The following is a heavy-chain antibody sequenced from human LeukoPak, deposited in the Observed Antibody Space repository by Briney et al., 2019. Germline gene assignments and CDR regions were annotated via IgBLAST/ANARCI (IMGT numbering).Heavy chain of an antibody. Sequence: SETLSLTCTVSGGSISSSSYYWGWIRQPPGKGLEWIGSIYYSGSTYYNPSLKSRVTISVDTSKNQFSLKLSSVTAADTAVYYCARVSSPTGNYYDSSGCYYPGDFDYWGQGTPVTVSS. J-gene: IGHJ4*02. V-gene: IGHV4-39*01. CDR2: IYYSGST. CDR1: GGSISSSSYY. D-gene: IGHD3-22*01. CDR3: ARVSSPTGNYYDSSGCYYPGDFDY.